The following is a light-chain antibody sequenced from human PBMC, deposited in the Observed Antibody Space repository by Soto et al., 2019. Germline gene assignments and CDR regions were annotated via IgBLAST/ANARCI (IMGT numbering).Light chain of an antibody. V-gene: IGLV2-8*01. CDR2: EVI. J-gene: IGLJ2*01. Sequence: QSALTQPPSASGSPGQSVTISCIGTSIDVGGYNYVSWYQQHPGKAPKLMIYEVIKRPSGVPDRFSGSKSGNTASLTVSGLQAEDEADYYCSSYAASNNLGVFGGGTKLTVL. CDR1: SIDVGGYNY. CDR3: SSYAASNNLGV.